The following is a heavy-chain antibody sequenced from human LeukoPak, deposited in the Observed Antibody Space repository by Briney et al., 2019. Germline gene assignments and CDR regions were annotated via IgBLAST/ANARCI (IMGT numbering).Heavy chain of an antibody. D-gene: IGHD3-10*01. CDR1: GYTFTGYY. J-gene: IGHJ6*03. CDR2: INPNSGGT. V-gene: IGHV1-2*02. CDR3: ARSGELPYYYYYMDV. Sequence: ASVKVSRKASGYTFTGYYMHWVRQAPGQGLEWMGWINPNSGGTNYAQKFQGRVTMTTDTSTSTAYMELRSLRSDDTAVYYCARSGELPYYYYYMDVWGKGTTVTVSS.